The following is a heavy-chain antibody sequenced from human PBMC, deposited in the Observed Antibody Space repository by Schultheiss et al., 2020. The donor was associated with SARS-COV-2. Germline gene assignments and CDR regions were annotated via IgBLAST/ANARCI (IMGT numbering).Heavy chain of an antibody. CDR1: GFTFSSYA. D-gene: IGHD5-24*01. V-gene: IGHV3-30*04. CDR2: ISYDGSNK. Sequence: GGSLRLSCAASGFTFSSYAMHWVRQAPGKGLEWVAVISYDGSNKYYADSVKGRFTISRDNAKNSLYLQMNSLRAEDTAVYYCARGRDAYKLGYWGQGTLVTVSS. J-gene: IGHJ4*02. CDR3: ARGRDAYKLGY.